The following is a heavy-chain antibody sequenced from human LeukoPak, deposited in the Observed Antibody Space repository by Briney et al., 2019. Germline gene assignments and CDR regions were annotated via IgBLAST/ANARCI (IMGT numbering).Heavy chain of an antibody. V-gene: IGHV1-69*13. Sequence: GASVKVSCKASGGTFSSYAISWVRQAPGQGLEWMGGIIPIFGTANYAQKFQGRVTITADESTSTAYMELSRLRSDDTAVYYCARGDYYYYYMDVWGKGTTVTISS. CDR3: ARGDYYYYYMDV. J-gene: IGHJ6*03. CDR2: IIPIFGTA. CDR1: GGTFSSYA.